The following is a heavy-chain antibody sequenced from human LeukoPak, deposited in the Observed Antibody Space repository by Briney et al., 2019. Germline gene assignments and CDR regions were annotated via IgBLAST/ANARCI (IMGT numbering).Heavy chain of an antibody. CDR3: ARARAESGFYWFDP. V-gene: IGHV1-69*05. Sequence: SVKVSCKASGGTFSSYAISWVRQTPVQVREWMGGIIPIFVTANYAQKFQGRVTITTAESTSTAYMELSSLRSEDTAVYYCARARAESGFYWFDPWGQGTLVTVSS. CDR2: IIPIFVTA. J-gene: IGHJ5*02. D-gene: IGHD2/OR15-2a*01. CDR1: GGTFSSYA.